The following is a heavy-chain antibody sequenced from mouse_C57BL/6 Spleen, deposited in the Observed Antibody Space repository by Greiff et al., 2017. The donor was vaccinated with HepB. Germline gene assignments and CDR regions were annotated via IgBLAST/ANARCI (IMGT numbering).Heavy chain of an antibody. V-gene: IGHV1S81*02. CDR2: TNPTNGRT. CDR1: GYTFTSYW. CDR3: ARITKMRATYFDT. J-gene: IGHJ2*01. Sequence: VQLQQPGAELVKAGASVKMSCKASGYTFTSYWMHWVKQRLGQGLEWFAETNPTNGRTYYNEKFKSKATLTVDKSSSTAYMLLSGPTFEDSAVYYCARITKMRATYFDTWGQGTTLTVSS. D-gene: IGHD2-4*01.